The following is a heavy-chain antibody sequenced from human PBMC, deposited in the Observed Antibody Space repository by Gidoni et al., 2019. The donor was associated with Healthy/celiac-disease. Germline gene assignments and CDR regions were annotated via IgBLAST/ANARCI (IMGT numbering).Heavy chain of an antibody. V-gene: IGHV1-69*01. D-gene: IGHD6-13*01. Sequence: QVQLVQSGAEVKKPGSSVTVSCRASGGTVSSYAISWVRQAPGQGLGWMGGIIPIIGTANYAQKFQGWVTSTAHESTSTAYMELGSLRSEDTAVYYCARPYYAGYSSSWDAFDIWGQGTMVTVSS. CDR1: GGTVSSYA. CDR3: ARPYYAGYSSSWDAFDI. CDR2: IIPIIGTA. J-gene: IGHJ3*02.